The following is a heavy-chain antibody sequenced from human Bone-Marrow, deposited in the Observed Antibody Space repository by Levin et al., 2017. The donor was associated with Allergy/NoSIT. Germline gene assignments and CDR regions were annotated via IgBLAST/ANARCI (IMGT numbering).Heavy chain of an antibody. J-gene: IGHJ4*02. D-gene: IGHD1-26*01. V-gene: IGHV3-73*01. CDR2: IGSKANSYAT. CDR3: ARLADWELPADY. Sequence: PTGGSLRLSCAASGFSFSGSNIHWVRQASGKGLEWVGHIGSKANSYATGYAASLKGRFTISRDDSKNSAYLQMNSLNTEDTAVYYCARLADWELPADYWGQGTLVTVSS. CDR1: GFSFSGSN.